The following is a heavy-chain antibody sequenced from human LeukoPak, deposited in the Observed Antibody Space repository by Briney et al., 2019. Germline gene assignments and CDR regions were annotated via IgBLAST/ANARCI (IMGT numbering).Heavy chain of an antibody. CDR3: ARDPESSSFDL. D-gene: IGHD6-13*01. V-gene: IGHV3-7*01. CDR1: GFSFSTYW. J-gene: IGHJ4*02. CDR2: IDQGGSVR. Sequence: GGSLRLSCAASGFSFSTYWMSWVRQTPEKGLEFVANIDQGGSVRNYMDSLKGRCTISRDNAKKSLYLEIDSLRADDTAVYYCARDPESSSFDLWGRGALVTVSS.